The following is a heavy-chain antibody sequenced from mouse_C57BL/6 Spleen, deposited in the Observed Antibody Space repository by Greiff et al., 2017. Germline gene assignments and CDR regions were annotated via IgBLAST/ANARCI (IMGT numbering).Heavy chain of an antibody. CDR3: ARVGQLRPFFDY. Sequence: EVQLQESEGGLVQPGSSMKLSCTASGFTFSDYYMAWVRQVPEKGLEWVANINYDGSSTYYLDSLKSRFNISRDNAKNILYLQMSSLKSEDTATYYCARVGQLRPFFDYWGQGTTLTVSS. J-gene: IGHJ2*01. CDR1: GFTFSDYY. D-gene: IGHD3-2*02. V-gene: IGHV5-16*01. CDR2: INYDGSST.